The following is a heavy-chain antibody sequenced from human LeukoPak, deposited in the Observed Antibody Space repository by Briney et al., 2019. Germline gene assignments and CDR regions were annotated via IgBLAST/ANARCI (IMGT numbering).Heavy chain of an antibody. Sequence: ASVKVSCKASGYTFTSYYMHWVRQAPGQGLEWMGIINPSGGSTSYAQKFQGRVTMTRNTSISTAYMELSSLRSEDTAVYYCAREAAPIAVATPVRYYYYYGMDVWGQGTTVTVSS. V-gene: IGHV1-46*01. CDR3: AREAAPIAVATPVRYYYYYGMDV. D-gene: IGHD6-19*01. J-gene: IGHJ6*02. CDR2: INPSGGST. CDR1: GYTFTSYY.